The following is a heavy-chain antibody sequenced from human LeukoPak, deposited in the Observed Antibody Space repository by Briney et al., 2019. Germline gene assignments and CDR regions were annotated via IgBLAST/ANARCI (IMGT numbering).Heavy chain of an antibody. CDR2: ISSSSSYI. J-gene: IGHJ4*02. Sequence: GGSLRLSCAASGFTFSSYSMNWVRQAPGKGLEWVSSISSSSSYIYYADSVKGRFTISRDNAKNSLYLQMNSLRAEDTAVYYCARDPQGSYGPHYFDYWGQGTLVTVSS. V-gene: IGHV3-21*01. CDR3: ARDPQGSYGPHYFDY. CDR1: GFTFSSYS. D-gene: IGHD5-18*01.